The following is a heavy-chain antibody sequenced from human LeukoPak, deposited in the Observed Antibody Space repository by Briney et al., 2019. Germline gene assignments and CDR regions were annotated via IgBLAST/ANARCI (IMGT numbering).Heavy chain of an antibody. Sequence: LSQTLSLTCSVSGGSISSGDYYWSWIRQPPGKGLEWIGYIYYSGSTYYNPSLKSRVTISEDTSKNQFSLKLSSVTAADTAVYYCARERWDDVFDIWGQGTMVTVSS. CDR1: GGSISSGDYY. J-gene: IGHJ3*02. CDR3: ARERWDDVFDI. D-gene: IGHD1-26*01. CDR2: IYYSGST. V-gene: IGHV4-30-4*01.